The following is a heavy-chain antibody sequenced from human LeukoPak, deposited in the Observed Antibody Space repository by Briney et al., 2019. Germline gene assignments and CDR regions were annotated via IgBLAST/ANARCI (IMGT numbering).Heavy chain of an antibody. CDR2: TSTHNGNR. CDR1: GYTFSDFG. CDR3: ARGAGRDFWSGYCAT. J-gene: IGHJ5*02. V-gene: IGHV1-18*01. D-gene: IGHD3-3*01. Sequence: ASVKVSCKASGYTFSDFGISWVRQAPGQGLEWMGWTSTHNGNRNYLQKFQGRVTMTTDTSTSTAYMELNGLTSDDTAVYYCARGAGRDFWSGYCATWGQGTLVTVSS.